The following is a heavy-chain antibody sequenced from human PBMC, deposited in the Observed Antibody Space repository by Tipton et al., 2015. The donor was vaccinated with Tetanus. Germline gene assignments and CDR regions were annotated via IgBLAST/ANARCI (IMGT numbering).Heavy chain of an antibody. V-gene: IGHV3-23*01. D-gene: IGHD4-11*01. CDR3: AKGRTVVGAGRRNNNWFDP. J-gene: IGHJ5*02. Sequence: SLRLSCAASGFTFPKFPMSWVRQAPGKGLEWVSAISGSGARTSYADSVKGRFTVSRDNSVNSVYLQMNSLRVEDTALYYCAKGRTVVGAGRRNNNWFDPWGQGTLVTVSS. CDR2: ISGSGART. CDR1: GFTFPKFP.